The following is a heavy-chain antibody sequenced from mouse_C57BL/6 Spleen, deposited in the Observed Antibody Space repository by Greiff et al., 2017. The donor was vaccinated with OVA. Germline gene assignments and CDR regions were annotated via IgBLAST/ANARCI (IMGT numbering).Heavy chain of an antibody. CDR2: IDPETGGT. CDR3: TRRDYGNSYYFGY. CDR1: GYTFTDYE. Sequence: VKLQESGAELVRPGASVTLSCKASGYTFTDYEMHWVKQTPVHGLEWIGAIDPETGGTAYNQKFKGKAILTADKSSSTAYMELRSLTSEDSAVYYCTRRDYGNSYYFGYWGQGTTLTVSS. V-gene: IGHV1-15*01. D-gene: IGHD2-1*01. J-gene: IGHJ2*01.